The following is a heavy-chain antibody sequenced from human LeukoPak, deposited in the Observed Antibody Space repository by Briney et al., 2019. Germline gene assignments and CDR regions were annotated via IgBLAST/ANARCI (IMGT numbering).Heavy chain of an antibody. D-gene: IGHD3-22*01. CDR1: GGTFSSYA. CDR3: ARRKKYYYDSSGYSPQDAFDI. J-gene: IGHJ3*02. CDR2: ISAYNGNT. V-gene: IGHV1-18*01. Sequence: ASVKVSCKASGGTFSSYAISWVRQAPGQGLEWMGWISAYNGNTNYAQKLQGRVTMTTDTSTSTAYMELRSLRSDDTAVYYCARRKKYYYDSSGYSPQDAFDIWGQGTMVTVSS.